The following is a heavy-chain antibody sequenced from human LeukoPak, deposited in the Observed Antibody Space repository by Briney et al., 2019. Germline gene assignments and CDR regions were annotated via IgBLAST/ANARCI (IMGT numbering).Heavy chain of an antibody. J-gene: IGHJ6*02. CDR2: ISSSGTT. D-gene: IGHD2-2*01. Sequence: PSETLSLTCAVSGVSVSVYFWSWIRQPPGKGLEWIGYISSSGTTYYNPSPKSRVTISVDKSRNQFSLKLSSVTAADTAVYYCARDCSSASCTPAGLDVWGQGTAVTVSS. CDR3: ARDCSSASCTPAGLDV. V-gene: IGHV4-59*02. CDR1: GVSVSVYF.